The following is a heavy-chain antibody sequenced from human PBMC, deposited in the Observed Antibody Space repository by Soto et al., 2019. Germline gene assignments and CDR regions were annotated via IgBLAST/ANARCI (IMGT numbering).Heavy chain of an antibody. V-gene: IGHV3-30-3*01. J-gene: IGHJ4*02. CDR3: ARDLGSSGYTFDY. CDR2: ISYDGSNK. Sequence: QVQLVESGGGVVQPGRSLRLSCAASGFTFSSYAMHWVRQAPGKGLEWVAVISYDGSNKYYADSVKGRFTISRDNSKNTLCLQVNSMRVEDTAVYYYARDLGSSGYTFDYWGQGTLVTVSS. CDR1: GFTFSSYA. D-gene: IGHD3-22*01.